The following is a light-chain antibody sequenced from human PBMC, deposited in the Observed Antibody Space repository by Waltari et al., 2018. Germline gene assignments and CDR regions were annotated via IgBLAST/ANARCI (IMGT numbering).Light chain of an antibody. J-gene: IGKJ2*01. CDR1: QGIGSW. CDR2: AAS. CDR3: QEVNRFPYT. V-gene: IGKV1-12*01. Sequence: DIQMTQSPSSLSASVGDRVTITCRASQGIGSWLAWYQQKPGKAPRLLIYAASTLQSGVPSRFSGSGSGTDFTLTISSVQSEDFATYFCQEVNRFPYTFGQGTKLEIK.